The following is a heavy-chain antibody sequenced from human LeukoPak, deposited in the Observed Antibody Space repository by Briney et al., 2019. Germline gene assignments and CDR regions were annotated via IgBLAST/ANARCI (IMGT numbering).Heavy chain of an antibody. CDR1: GGSISSSIYY. CDR3: ASLGAYCGGDCYPTFDY. J-gene: IGHJ4*02. Sequence: NPSETLSLTCTVSGGSISSSIYYWGWIRQPPGKGLEWIGTIYYSGSTYYNPSLKSRVTISIDTSKNQFSLKLSSVTAADTAVYYCASLGAYCGGDCYPTFDYWGQGTLVTVSS. V-gene: IGHV4-39*01. CDR2: IYYSGST. D-gene: IGHD2-21*02.